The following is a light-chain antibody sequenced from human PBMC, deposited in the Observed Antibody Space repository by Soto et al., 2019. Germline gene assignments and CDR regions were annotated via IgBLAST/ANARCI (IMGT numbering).Light chain of an antibody. Sequence: DIQMTQSPSAMSASVCDTVTITCRASQGISNYLAWFQQKPGKVPERLIFGASSLQSGVPSRFSGRGYGTEFTLTISSLQPEDFATYYCQQLNSYPITFGQGTRLEIK. V-gene: IGKV1-17*03. CDR1: QGISNY. J-gene: IGKJ5*01. CDR2: GAS. CDR3: QQLNSYPIT.